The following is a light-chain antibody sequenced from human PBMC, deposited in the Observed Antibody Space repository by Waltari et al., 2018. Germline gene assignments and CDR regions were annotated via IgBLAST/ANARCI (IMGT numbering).Light chain of an antibody. Sequence: DVVMTQSPISMPVPLGQLASLCCRSSPSLVHSDGNTYLNWVQQRPGQSPRRLFYRVSNRDSGVPARFSGSGSGTDFTLKISRVEAEDVGVYYCMQGTHWPWTFGQGTKVEIK. CDR3: MQGTHWPWT. CDR2: RVS. J-gene: IGKJ1*01. CDR1: PSLVHSDGNTY. V-gene: IGKV2-30*02.